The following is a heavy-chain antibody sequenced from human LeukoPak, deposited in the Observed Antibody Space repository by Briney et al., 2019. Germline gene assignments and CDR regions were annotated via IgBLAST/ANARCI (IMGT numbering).Heavy chain of an antibody. J-gene: IGHJ4*02. CDR3: ARYPHYYDSSGYQYYFDY. Sequence: SETLSLTCAVYGGSFSGYYWSWIRQPPGKGLEWIGEINHSGSTNYNPSLKSRVTISVDTSKSQFSLKLSSVTAADTAVYYCARYPHYYDSSGYQYYFDYWGQGTLVTVSS. V-gene: IGHV4-34*01. CDR2: INHSGST. D-gene: IGHD3-22*01. CDR1: GGSFSGYY.